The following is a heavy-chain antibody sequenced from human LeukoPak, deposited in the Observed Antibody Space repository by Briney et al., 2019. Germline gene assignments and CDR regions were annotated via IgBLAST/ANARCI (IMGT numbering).Heavy chain of an antibody. J-gene: IGHJ4*02. V-gene: IGHV4-39*01. Sequence: LETLSLTCTVSGVSISSSDSYWGWIRLPPGKGLEWIGSIYYSGNTYYNASLKSQVSISIDTSKNQFSLRLTSVTAADTAVYYCARQTGSGLFILPGGQGTLVTVSS. D-gene: IGHD3/OR15-3a*01. CDR3: ARQTGSGLFILP. CDR1: GVSISSSDSY. CDR2: IYYSGNT.